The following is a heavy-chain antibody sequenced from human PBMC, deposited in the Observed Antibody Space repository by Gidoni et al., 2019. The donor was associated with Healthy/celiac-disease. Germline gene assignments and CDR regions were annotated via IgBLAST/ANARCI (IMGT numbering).Heavy chain of an antibody. CDR2: ISGSGGST. Sequence: EVQLLESGGGLVQPGVSLRLSCAASGFTFSSYAMSWVRQAPGKGLEWVSAISGSGGSTYYADSVKGRFTISRDNSKNTLYLQMNSLRAEDTAVYYCAKGPKGRMRSSWYPYYFDYWGQGTLVTVSS. CDR3: AKGPKGRMRSSWYPYYFDY. D-gene: IGHD6-13*01. J-gene: IGHJ4*02. CDR1: GFTFSSYA. V-gene: IGHV3-23*01.